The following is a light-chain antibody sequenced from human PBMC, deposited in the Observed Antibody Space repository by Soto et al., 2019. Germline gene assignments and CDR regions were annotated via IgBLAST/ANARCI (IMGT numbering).Light chain of an antibody. CDR1: RSDIGAYNF. CDR2: DVS. Sequence: QSALTQPASVSGSPGQSITISCTGTRSDIGAYNFVSWYQQHPGKAPKLMIYDVSIRPSGVSHRFSGSKSGNTASLTLSGLQAEDEADYYCSSYAGSSTLVVFGGGTKLTVL. CDR3: SSYAGSSTLVV. J-gene: IGLJ2*01. V-gene: IGLV2-14*01.